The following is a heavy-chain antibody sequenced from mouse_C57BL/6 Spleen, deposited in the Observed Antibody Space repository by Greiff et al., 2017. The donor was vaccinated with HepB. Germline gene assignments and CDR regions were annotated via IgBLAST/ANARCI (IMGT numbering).Heavy chain of an antibody. CDR1: GYTFTSYW. V-gene: IGHV1-5*01. D-gene: IGHD2-4*01. CDR3: TREDYDGGEFDY. CDR2: IYPGNSDT. J-gene: IGHJ2*01. Sequence: VQLQQSGTVLARPGASVKMSCKTSGYTFTSYWMHWVKQRPGQGLDWIGAIYPGNSDTSYNQKFKGKAKLTAVTSASTAYMELSSLTNEDSAVYYCTREDYDGGEFDYWGQGTTLTVSS.